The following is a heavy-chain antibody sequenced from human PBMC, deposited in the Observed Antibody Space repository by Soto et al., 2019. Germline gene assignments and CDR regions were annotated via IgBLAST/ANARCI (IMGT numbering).Heavy chain of an antibody. Sequence: PGGSLRLCCAASGFTFSSYGMHWVRQAPGKGLEWVAVISYDGSNKYYADSVKGRFTISRDNSKNTLYLQMNSLRAEDTAVYYCAKSPSHDYSHYVEALSDYWGQGTLV. CDR3: AKSPSHDYSHYVEALSDY. V-gene: IGHV3-30*18. CDR1: GFTFSSYG. CDR2: ISYDGSNK. J-gene: IGHJ4*02. D-gene: IGHD4-4*01.